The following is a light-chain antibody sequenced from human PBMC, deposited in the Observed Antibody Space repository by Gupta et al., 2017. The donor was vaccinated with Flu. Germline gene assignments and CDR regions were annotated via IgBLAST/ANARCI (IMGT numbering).Light chain of an antibody. V-gene: IGLV1-47*01. CDR1: SSNIGSNY. CDR2: RNN. CDR3: AAWDDSTWV. Sequence: QSVLTQPPSASGTPGQRVTISCSGSSSNIGSNYVYWYQQLPGTAPKLLIYRNNQRPSGFPALFSGSKSGTSASLAISGLRSEDEADYYCAAWDDSTWVFGGGTKLTVL. J-gene: IGLJ3*02.